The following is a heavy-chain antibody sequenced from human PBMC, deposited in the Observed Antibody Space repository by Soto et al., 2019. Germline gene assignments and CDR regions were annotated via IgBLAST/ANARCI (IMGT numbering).Heavy chain of an antibody. D-gene: IGHD3-22*01. CDR1: GFTFSSYS. V-gene: IGHV3-48*01. Sequence: PGGSLRLSCAASGFTFSSYSMNWVRQAPGKGLEWVSYISSSSSTIYYADSVKGRFTISRDNSKNTLYLQMNSLRAEDTAVYYCAKLPYDSSGYYVNPDAFDIWGQGTMVTVSS. J-gene: IGHJ3*02. CDR2: ISSSSSTI. CDR3: AKLPYDSSGYYVNPDAFDI.